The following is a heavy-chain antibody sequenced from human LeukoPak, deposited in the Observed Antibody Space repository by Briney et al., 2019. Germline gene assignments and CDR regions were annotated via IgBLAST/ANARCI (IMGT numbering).Heavy chain of an antibody. V-gene: IGHV4-34*01. CDR2: INHSGST. CDR3: ARHAYYYDRSGSYEAFDI. J-gene: IGHJ3*02. D-gene: IGHD3-22*01. Sequence: SETLSLTCVVYGRSFSGYYWSWIRQPPGKGLEWIGEINHSGSTNYNPSLKSRVIISVDTSKNQFSLKLTSVTAADTAVYYCARHAYYYDRSGSYEAFDIWGQGTMVTVSS. CDR1: GRSFSGYY.